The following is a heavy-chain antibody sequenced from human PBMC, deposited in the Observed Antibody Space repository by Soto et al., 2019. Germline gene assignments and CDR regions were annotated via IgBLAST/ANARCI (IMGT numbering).Heavy chain of an antibody. CDR2: IIPIFGTA. J-gene: IGHJ6*02. Sequence: GASVKVSCKASGGTFSSYANSWVRQAPGQGLEWMGGIIPIFGTANYAQKFQGRVTITADESTSTAYMELSSLRSEDTAVYYCARVSRVFGVVTKPDYYYYGMDVWGQGTTVTVSS. D-gene: IGHD3-3*01. CDR3: ARVSRVFGVVTKPDYYYYGMDV. CDR1: GGTFSSYA. V-gene: IGHV1-69*13.